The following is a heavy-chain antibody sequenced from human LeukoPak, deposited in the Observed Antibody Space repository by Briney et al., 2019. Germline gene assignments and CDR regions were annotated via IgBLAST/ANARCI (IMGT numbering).Heavy chain of an antibody. CDR1: GGSFSGYY. J-gene: IGHJ4*02. CDR3: ATGLQSSWYRPYFDY. Sequence: SETLSLTCAVYGGSFSGYYWSWNRQPPGKGLEWIGEINHSGSTNYNPSLKSRVTISVDTSKNQFSLKLTSVTAADTAVYYCATGLQSSWYRPYFDYWGQGTLVTVSS. CDR2: INHSGST. V-gene: IGHV4-34*01. D-gene: IGHD6-13*01.